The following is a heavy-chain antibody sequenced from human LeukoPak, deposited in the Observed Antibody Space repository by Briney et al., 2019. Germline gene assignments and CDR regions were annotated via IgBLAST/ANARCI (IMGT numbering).Heavy chain of an antibody. V-gene: IGHV1-69*04. CDR2: IIPILGIA. D-gene: IGHD3-22*01. J-gene: IGHJ6*02. CDR1: RGTLSSYA. Sequence: ASVTVSCKASRGTLSSYAISWVRQAPGQGLEWMGRIIPILGIANYAQKFKGRITITADKSTSTAYMELSSLRSEDTAVYYCASPYDGSGYYPHSYYYYYGMDVWGQGTTVTVSS. CDR3: ASPYDGSGYYPHSYYYYYGMDV.